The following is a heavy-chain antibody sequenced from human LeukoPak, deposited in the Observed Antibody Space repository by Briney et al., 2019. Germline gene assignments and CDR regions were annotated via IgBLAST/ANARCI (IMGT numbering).Heavy chain of an antibody. D-gene: IGHD2-15*01. Sequence: SSETLSLTCTVSGGSISSYYWSWIRQPPGKGLEWIGEINHSGSTNYNPSLKSRVTISVDTSKNQFSLKLSSVTAADTAVYYCARDKCSGGSCYFGYYYYMDVWGKGTTVTVSS. CDR1: GGSISSYY. J-gene: IGHJ6*03. V-gene: IGHV4-34*01. CDR3: ARDKCSGGSCYFGYYYYMDV. CDR2: INHSGST.